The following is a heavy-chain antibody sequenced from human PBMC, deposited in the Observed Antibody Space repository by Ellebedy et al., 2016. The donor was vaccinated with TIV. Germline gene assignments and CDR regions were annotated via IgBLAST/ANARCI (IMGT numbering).Heavy chain of an antibody. CDR2: FYNSVNT. V-gene: IGHV4-59*08. J-gene: IGHJ3*02. D-gene: IGHD5-12*01. CDR3: ATNVDMVATGFYAFDI. CDR1: GGSISSYY. Sequence: MPGGSLRLSCTVSGGSISSYYWSWIRQPPGKGLEWIGYFYNSVNTIYNPSLKSRVTISVDTSKNQFSLKLSSVTAADTAVYYCATNVDMVATGFYAFDIWGQGTMVTVSS.